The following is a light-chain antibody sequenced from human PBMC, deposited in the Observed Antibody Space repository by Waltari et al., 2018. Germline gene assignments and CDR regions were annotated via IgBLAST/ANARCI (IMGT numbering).Light chain of an antibody. J-gene: IGLJ2*01. V-gene: IGLV1-44*01. CDR1: SSNIGSNT. CDR2: SNN. Sequence: QSVLTQPPSASGTPGQRVTISCSGSSSNIGSNTVNWYQQLPGTAPKLRIYSNNQRPSWVPDRFSGAKSRTSASLAISGLQSEDDADYYCAAWDDSLNGVVFGGGTKLTVL. CDR3: AAWDDSLNGVV.